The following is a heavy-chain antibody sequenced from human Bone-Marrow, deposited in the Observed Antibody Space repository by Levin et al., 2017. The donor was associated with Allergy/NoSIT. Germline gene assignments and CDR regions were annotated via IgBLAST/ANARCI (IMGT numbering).Heavy chain of an antibody. CDR2: IHYSGST. Sequence: RSSETLSLTCTVSRGAITSGSYYWAWIRQPPGKGLEWIGSIHYSGSTYYNPSLKSRVAIFLDTSKNQFSLKVTSVTAVDTALYYCARPNTSGWYPFDLWGQGTLVTVSS. CDR3: ARPNTSGWYPFDL. J-gene: IGHJ4*02. D-gene: IGHD6-19*01. V-gene: IGHV4-39*01. CDR1: RGAITSGSYY.